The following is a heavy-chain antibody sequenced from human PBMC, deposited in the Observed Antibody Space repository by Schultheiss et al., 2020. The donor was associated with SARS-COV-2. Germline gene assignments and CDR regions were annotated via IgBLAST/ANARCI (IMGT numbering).Heavy chain of an antibody. CDR3: ATDPPPYIGALTPAF. Sequence: GGSLRLSCAASGFTFSDYYMSWIRQAPGKGLEWVSYISSSGSTIYYADSVKGRFTISRDNAKNSLYLQMNSLRAEDTAVYYCATDPPPYIGALTPAFWGQGTPVTVSS. J-gene: IGHJ4*02. D-gene: IGHD1-26*01. CDR2: ISSSGSTI. V-gene: IGHV3-11*04. CDR1: GFTFSDYY.